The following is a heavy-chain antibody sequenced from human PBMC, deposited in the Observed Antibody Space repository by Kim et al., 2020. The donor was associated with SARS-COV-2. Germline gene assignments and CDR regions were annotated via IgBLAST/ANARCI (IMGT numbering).Heavy chain of an antibody. D-gene: IGHD6-19*01. V-gene: IGHV3-21*01. Sequence: YAGSLKGRFTISRDNAKYSLFLQMNSLRAEDTAMYYCARGLSSGRPGGFDYWGQGILVTVSS. J-gene: IGHJ4*02. CDR3: ARGLSSGRPGGFDY.